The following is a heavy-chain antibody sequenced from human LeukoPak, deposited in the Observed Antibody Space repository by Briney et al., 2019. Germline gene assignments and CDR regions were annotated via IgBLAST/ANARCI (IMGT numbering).Heavy chain of an antibody. Sequence: GGSLRLSCAASGFTFSSYSMSWVRQAPGKGLEWVSVLTDSGSSTYYADAVKGRFTISRDNSKNMLYLQMNSLRAEDTAVYYCAKDSSSWYTEDWFDPWGQGTLVTVSS. CDR2: LTDSGSST. CDR3: AKDSSSWYTEDWFDP. J-gene: IGHJ5*02. V-gene: IGHV3-23*01. D-gene: IGHD6-13*01. CDR1: GFTFSSYS.